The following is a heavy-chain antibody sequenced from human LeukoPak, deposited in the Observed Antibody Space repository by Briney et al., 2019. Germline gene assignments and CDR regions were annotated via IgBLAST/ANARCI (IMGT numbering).Heavy chain of an antibody. Sequence: GGSLRLSCVVSGFNLSNYGMNWVRQAPGKGLEWVSSISRGSIHIYHGDSVKGRFTISRDNAKNSLYLQMNSLRAEDTAVYYCARVPDFWSGYYVDHWGQGTLVTVSS. D-gene: IGHD3-3*01. CDR1: GFNLSNYG. CDR3: ARVPDFWSGYYVDH. V-gene: IGHV3-21*01. J-gene: IGHJ4*02. CDR2: ISRGSIHI.